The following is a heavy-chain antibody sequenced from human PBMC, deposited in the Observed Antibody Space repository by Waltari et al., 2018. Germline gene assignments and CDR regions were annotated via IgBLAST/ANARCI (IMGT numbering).Heavy chain of an antibody. CDR3: ARDSAIRFLQWLPQSKWFDP. Sequence: VQLVESGGGVVQPGRSLRLSCAASGFIFSSNGIHWIRQGPGRSLDLVAFISYDGSEKQYADSVNGRFTISRDNSNNTVSLQMNSLRDDDTSFYYCARDSAIRFLQWLPQSKWFDPWGQGTLVIVSS. CDR2: ISYDGSEK. J-gene: IGHJ5*02. CDR1: GFIFSSNG. V-gene: IGHV3-33*05. D-gene: IGHD3-3*01.